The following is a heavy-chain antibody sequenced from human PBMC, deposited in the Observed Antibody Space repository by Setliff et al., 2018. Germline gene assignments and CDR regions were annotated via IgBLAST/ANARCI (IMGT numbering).Heavy chain of an antibody. Sequence: SETLSLTCAAYGGTFSDYYWTWIRQPPGKGLEWIGEISHSGITNYKSSLKSRATISIDMSKRQFSLDLTSVTAADTAIYFCTVRDFNCTDGRCAYFFDPWGQGALVTVSS. D-gene: IGHD2-8*02. CDR3: TVRDFNCTDGRCAYFFDP. V-gene: IGHV4-34*08. CDR2: ISHSGIT. J-gene: IGHJ1*01. CDR1: GGTFSDYY.